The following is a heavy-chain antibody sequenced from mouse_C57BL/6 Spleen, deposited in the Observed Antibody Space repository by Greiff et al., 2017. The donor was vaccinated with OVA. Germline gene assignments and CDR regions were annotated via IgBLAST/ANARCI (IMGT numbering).Heavy chain of an antibody. Sequence: QVQLQQSGPELVKPGASVKISCTASGYTFSSSWMHWVKQRPGKGLEWIGRIYPGDGDTNYNGKFKGKATMTADKSSSTAYMQLSSLTSEDSAVYFCAREEYYYAMDYWGQGTSVTVSS. J-gene: IGHJ4*01. CDR2: IYPGDGDT. CDR3: AREEYYYAMDY. V-gene: IGHV1-82*01. CDR1: GYTFSSSW.